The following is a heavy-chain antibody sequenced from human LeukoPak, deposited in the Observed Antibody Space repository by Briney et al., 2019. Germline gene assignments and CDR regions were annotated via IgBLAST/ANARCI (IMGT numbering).Heavy chain of an antibody. D-gene: IGHD3-10*01. CDR2: FFYSGST. CDR3: ARHHEYYYGYYFDF. V-gene: IGHV4-39*01. CDR1: GGSISSSSKY. Sequence: PSETLSLTCTVSGGSISSSSKYWGWIRQSPGKGLEWIGNFFYSGSTYCNPSLKSRVTISVDTSKNHFSLKLSSVTAADTAVYYCARHHEYYYGYYFDFWGQGTLVTVSS. J-gene: IGHJ4*02.